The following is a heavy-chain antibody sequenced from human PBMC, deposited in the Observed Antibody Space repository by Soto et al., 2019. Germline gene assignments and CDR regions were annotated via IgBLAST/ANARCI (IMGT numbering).Heavy chain of an antibody. CDR2: INAYNGNT. CDR1: GYSFTRYG. D-gene: IGHD3-16*01. Sequence: ASVKASCKASGYSFTRYGIGWARQAPGQGLEWMGWINAYNGNTNYAQNLQGRLTLTTDTSTTTAYMELRSLRSNDTAIYYCAMVDVYVTPSPQDVWGQGTTVTVSS. CDR3: AMVDVYVTPSPQDV. J-gene: IGHJ6*02. V-gene: IGHV1-18*01.